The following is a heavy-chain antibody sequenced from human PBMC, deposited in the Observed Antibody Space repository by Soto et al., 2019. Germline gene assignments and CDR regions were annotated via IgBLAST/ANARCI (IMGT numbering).Heavy chain of an antibody. Sequence: QVQLVQSGGEVKKPGASVKVSYKASGYTFTNYGISWVRQAPGQGLEWMGWINVYNGNTKYAQKVQGRVTMPTDTSTSTAYMELRRLRSDVTAVYYCARGVGSGSQYNQYNWFDPWGQGTLVTVSS. CDR1: GYTFTNYG. CDR3: ARGVGSGSQYNQYNWFDP. V-gene: IGHV1-18*01. D-gene: IGHD3-10*01. CDR2: INVYNGNT. J-gene: IGHJ5*02.